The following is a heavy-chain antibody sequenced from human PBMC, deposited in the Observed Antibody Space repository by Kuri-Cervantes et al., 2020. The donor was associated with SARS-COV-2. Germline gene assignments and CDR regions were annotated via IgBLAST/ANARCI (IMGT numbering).Heavy chain of an antibody. V-gene: IGHV4-34*01. Sequence: ESLKISCAVYGGSFSGYYWSWIRQPPGKGLEWIGEINHSGSTNYNPSLKSRVTISVDTSKSQFSLKLSSVTAADTAVYYCAREATPTGCSSTSCYYYYYYGMDVWGQGTTVTVSS. CDR2: INHSGST. D-gene: IGHD2-2*01. CDR1: GGSFSGYY. CDR3: AREATPTGCSSTSCYYYYYYGMDV. J-gene: IGHJ6*02.